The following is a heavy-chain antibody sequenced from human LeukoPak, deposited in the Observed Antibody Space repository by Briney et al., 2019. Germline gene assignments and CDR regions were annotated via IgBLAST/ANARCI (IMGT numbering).Heavy chain of an antibody. V-gene: IGHV3-21*01. CDR2: ISSSSSYI. CDR3: ARAARSYGLDY. D-gene: IGHD5-18*01. Sequence: GGSLRLSCAASGLTFSSYSMNWVRQAPGKGLEWVSSISSSSSYIYYADSVKGRFTISRDNAKNSLYLQMNSLRAEDTAVYYCARAARSYGLDYWGQGTLVTVSS. CDR1: GLTFSSYS. J-gene: IGHJ4*02.